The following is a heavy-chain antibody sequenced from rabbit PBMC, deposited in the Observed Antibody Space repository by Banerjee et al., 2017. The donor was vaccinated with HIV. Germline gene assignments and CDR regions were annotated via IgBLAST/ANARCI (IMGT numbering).Heavy chain of an antibody. CDR2: INTSNGNT. V-gene: IGHV1S45*01. CDR3: ARDGAGYAGYGYARL. Sequence: QEQLEESGGDLVKPEGSLTLTCTASGFSFSNKYVMCWVRQAPGKGLEWIACINTSNGNTVYASWAKGRFTISSTSSTTVTLQMTSLTAADTATYFCARDGAGYAGYGYARLWGPGTLVTDS. D-gene: IGHD6-1*01. J-gene: IGHJ4*01. CDR1: GFSFSNKYV.